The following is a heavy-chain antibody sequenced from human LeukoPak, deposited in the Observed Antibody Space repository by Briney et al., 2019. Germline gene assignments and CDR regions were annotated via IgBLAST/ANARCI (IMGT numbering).Heavy chain of an antibody. CDR3: ARDMVRGVRGGYFDY. Sequence: SETLSLTCTVSGGSISSYYWSWIRQPPGKGLEWIGYIYYSGITNYKPSLKSRVTISVDTSKNQFSLKLSSVTAADTAVYYCARDMVRGVRGGYFDYWGQGTLVTVSS. J-gene: IGHJ4*02. V-gene: IGHV4-59*01. CDR2: IYYSGIT. D-gene: IGHD3-10*01. CDR1: GGSISSYY.